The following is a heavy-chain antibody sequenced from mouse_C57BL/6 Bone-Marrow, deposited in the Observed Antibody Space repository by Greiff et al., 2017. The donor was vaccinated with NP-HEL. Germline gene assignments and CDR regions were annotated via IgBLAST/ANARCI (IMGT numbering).Heavy chain of an antibody. D-gene: IGHD2-1*01. CDR1: GYTFTSYG. Sequence: VQLVESGAELARPGASVKLSCKASGYTFTSYGISWVKQRTGQGLEWIGEIYPRSGNTYYNEKFKGKATLTADKSSSTAYMELRSLTSEDSAVYFCARRRVYYGNLYWYFDVWGTGTTVTVSS. CDR2: IYPRSGNT. V-gene: IGHV1-81*01. CDR3: ARRRVYYGNLYWYFDV. J-gene: IGHJ1*03.